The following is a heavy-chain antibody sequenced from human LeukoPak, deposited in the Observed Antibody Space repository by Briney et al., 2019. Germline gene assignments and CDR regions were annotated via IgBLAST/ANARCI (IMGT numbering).Heavy chain of an antibody. CDR1: GGTFSSYA. J-gene: IGHJ4*02. CDR3: ASRLYCSNTRCRNFPFAY. D-gene: IGHD2-2*01. V-gene: IGHV1-69*13. CDR2: MIPIFGTA. Sequence: VASVKVSCKASGGTFSSYAINWVRQAPGQGLEWMGGMIPIFGTANYAQKFQDRVTTTADESTSTAYMELSSLRSEDTAIYYCASRLYCSNTRCRNFPFAYWGQGTLVTVSS.